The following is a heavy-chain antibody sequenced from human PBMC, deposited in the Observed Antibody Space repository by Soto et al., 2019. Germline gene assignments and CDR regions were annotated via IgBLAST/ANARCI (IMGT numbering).Heavy chain of an antibody. CDR1: GGSISSSNYY. CDR3: ARHDYGGNSAYFDY. Sequence: KPSETLSLTCTVSGGSISSSNYYWGWIRQPPGKGLEWIGNIYYSENTYYSPSLKSRVTISVDTSKNQFSLKLSSVTAADTAVYYCARHDYGGNSAYFDYWGQGTLVTVSS. D-gene: IGHD4-17*01. CDR2: IYYSENT. J-gene: IGHJ4*02. V-gene: IGHV4-39*01.